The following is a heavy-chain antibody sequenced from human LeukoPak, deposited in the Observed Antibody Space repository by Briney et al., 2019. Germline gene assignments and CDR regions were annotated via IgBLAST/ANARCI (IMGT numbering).Heavy chain of an antibody. J-gene: IGHJ4*02. CDR1: GFTFSSYS. D-gene: IGHD1-14*01. CDR2: ISSSSSTI. CDR3: AKGHSEDGTGFDC. V-gene: IGHV3-48*01. Sequence: GGSLRLSCAASGFTFSSYSMNWVRQAPGKGLEWVSYISSSSSTIYYADSVKGRFTISRDNAKNSLYLQMTSLRAEDTAIYYCAKGHSEDGTGFDCWGQGTLVSVSS.